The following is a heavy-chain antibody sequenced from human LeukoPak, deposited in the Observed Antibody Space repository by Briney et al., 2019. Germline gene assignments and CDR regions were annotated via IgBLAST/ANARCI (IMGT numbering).Heavy chain of an antibody. CDR2: INSDGSST. Sequence: GGSLRLSCAASGFTFSSYWMHWVRQAPGKGLVWVSRINSDGSSTSYADSVKGRLTISRDNAKNTLYLQMNSLRAEDTAVYYCARDYDILTGYSPSDAFDIWGQGTMVTVSP. CDR3: ARDYDILTGYSPSDAFDI. V-gene: IGHV3-74*01. J-gene: IGHJ3*02. CDR1: GFTFSSYW. D-gene: IGHD3-9*01.